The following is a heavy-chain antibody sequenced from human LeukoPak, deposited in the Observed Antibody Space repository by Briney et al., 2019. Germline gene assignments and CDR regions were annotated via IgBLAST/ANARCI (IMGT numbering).Heavy chain of an antibody. J-gene: IGHJ4*02. D-gene: IGHD6-19*01. CDR2: IYYSGST. CDR1: GGSISSSSYY. Sequence: SETLSLTCTDSGGSISSSSYYWGWIRQPPGKGLEWIGSIYYSGSTYYNPSLKSRVTISVDTSKNQFSLKLSSVTAADTAVYYCARDHVGVSSGWYGRVDYWGQGTLVTVSS. CDR3: ARDHVGVSSGWYGRVDY. V-gene: IGHV4-39*07.